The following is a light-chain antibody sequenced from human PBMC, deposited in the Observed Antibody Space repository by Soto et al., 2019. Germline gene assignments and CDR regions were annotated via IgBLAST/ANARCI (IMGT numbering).Light chain of an antibody. CDR2: EVS. Sequence: LTQPASVSGSPGQSITISCTGTSSDVGAYDYVSWYQQHPDKAPKLMIYEVSNRPSGVSNRFSGSKSVNTATLTISGLHAEDEADYYCSSYTSSSTRVFGTGTKVT. CDR3: SSYTSSSTRV. V-gene: IGLV2-14*03. J-gene: IGLJ1*01. CDR1: SSDVGAYDY.